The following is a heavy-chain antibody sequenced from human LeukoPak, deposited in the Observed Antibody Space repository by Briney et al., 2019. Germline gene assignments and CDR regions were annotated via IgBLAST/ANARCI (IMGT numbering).Heavy chain of an antibody. CDR2: MNPNSGNT. CDR1: GYTFTSYD. D-gene: IGHD2-8*01. Sequence: ASVKVSCKASGYTFTSYDINWVRQATGQGLEWMGWMNPNSGNTGYAQKFQGRVTMTRNTSISTAYMELSSLRSEDTVVYYCARVVWPSVYAIQSYYYYGMDVWGQGTTVTVSS. J-gene: IGHJ6*02. V-gene: IGHV1-8*01. CDR3: ARVVWPSVYAIQSYYYYGMDV.